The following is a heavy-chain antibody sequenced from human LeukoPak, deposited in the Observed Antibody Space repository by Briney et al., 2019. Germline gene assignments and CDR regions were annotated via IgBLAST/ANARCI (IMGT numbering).Heavy chain of an antibody. Sequence: ASVKVSCKASGYTFTGYYMHWVRQAAGQGLEWMGWINPNSGGTKYAQKFQGRVTMTRDTSISTAYMELNRLTSDDTAVYFCAPTNAVMYHFDYWGRGTLVTVSS. V-gene: IGHV1-2*02. CDR1: GYTFTGYY. CDR3: APTNAVMYHFDY. J-gene: IGHJ4*02. D-gene: IGHD2-21*01. CDR2: INPNSGGT.